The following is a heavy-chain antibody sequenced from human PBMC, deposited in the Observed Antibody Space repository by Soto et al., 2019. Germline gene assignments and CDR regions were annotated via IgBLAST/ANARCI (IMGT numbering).Heavy chain of an antibody. Sequence: QVQLQESGPGLVRPSETLSLTCTVSSDSISSYYWIWIRQSPGKGLEWIGYTDYSGNTNYNPSLKSRVTISGDTSKNQFSLRLSSVTAADTAVYYCARAVGDTLYYLDSWGQGTLVTVSS. D-gene: IGHD6-19*01. V-gene: IGHV4-59*08. CDR1: SDSISSYY. CDR2: TDYSGNT. J-gene: IGHJ4*02. CDR3: ARAVGDTLYYLDS.